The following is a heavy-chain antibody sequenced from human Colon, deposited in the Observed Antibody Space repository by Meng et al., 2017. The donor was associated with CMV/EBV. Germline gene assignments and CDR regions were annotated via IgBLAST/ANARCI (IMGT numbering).Heavy chain of an antibody. CDR3: ASPYYYDSSGYNN. Sequence: QVHLQQWGAGLLKPSETLSLTCAFYGGALSGYYWSWIRQPPGKGLEWIGEINHSGSTNYNPSLKSRVTISVDTSKNQFSLKLSSVTAADTAVYYCASPYYYDSSGYNNWGQGTLVTVSS. D-gene: IGHD3-22*01. CDR2: INHSGST. V-gene: IGHV4-34*01. J-gene: IGHJ4*02. CDR1: GGALSGYY.